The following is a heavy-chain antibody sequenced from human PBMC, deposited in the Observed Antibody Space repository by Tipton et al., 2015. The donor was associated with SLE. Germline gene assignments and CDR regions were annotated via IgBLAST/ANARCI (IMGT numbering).Heavy chain of an antibody. CDR1: GGSISSGGYY. J-gene: IGHJ4*02. CDR2: IHHSGST. V-gene: IGHV4-39*07. Sequence: TLSLTCTVSGGSISSGGYYRIWIRQPPGKGLEWIGEIHHSGSTNYNPSLKSRVTISVDTSKNQFSLKLSSVTAADTAVYYCARRKAVAGTDWGQGTLVTVSS. D-gene: IGHD6-19*01. CDR3: ARRKAVAGTD.